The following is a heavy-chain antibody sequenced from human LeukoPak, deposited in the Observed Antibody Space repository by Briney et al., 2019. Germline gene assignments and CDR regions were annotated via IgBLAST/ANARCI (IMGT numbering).Heavy chain of an antibody. CDR2: IYSGGST. J-gene: IGHJ5*02. D-gene: IGHD3-10*01. CDR1: GFTVSSNY. V-gene: IGHV3-53*01. Sequence: TGGSLRLSCAASGFTVSSNYMSWVRQAPGKGLEWVSVIYSGGSTYYADSVKGRFTISRDNSKNTLYLQTNSLRAEDTAVYYCARGDYYGSESYWHTKWFDPWGQGTLVTVSS. CDR3: ARGDYYGSESYWHTKWFDP.